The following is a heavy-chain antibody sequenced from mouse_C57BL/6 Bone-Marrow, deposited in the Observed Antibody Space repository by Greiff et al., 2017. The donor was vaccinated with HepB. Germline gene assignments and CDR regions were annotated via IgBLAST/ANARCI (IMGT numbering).Heavy chain of an antibody. D-gene: IGHD1-1*01. J-gene: IGHJ3*01. CDR1: GFNIKDYY. Sequence: VQLQQSGAELVRSGASVKLSCTASGFNIKDYYMHWVKQRPEQGLEWIGRIDPEDGDTEYAPKFQGKATMTADTSSNTAYLQLSSLTSEDTAVYYCTRPYYYGSRESPFAYWGQGTLVTVSA. CDR3: TRPYYYGSRESPFAY. CDR2: IDPEDGDT. V-gene: IGHV14-1*01.